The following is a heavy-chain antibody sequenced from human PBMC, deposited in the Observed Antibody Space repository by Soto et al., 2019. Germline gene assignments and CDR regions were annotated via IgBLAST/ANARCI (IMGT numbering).Heavy chain of an antibody. V-gene: IGHV3-23*01. CDR3: AKDTSMVRGVIIDY. CDR1: GFTFSSYA. J-gene: IGHJ4*02. CDR2: ISGSGGST. D-gene: IGHD3-10*01. Sequence: EVQLLESGEGLVQPGGSLRLSCAASGFTFSSYAMSWVRQAPGKGLEWVSAISGSGGSTYYADSVKGRFTISRDNSKNTLYLQMNSLRAEDTAVYYCAKDTSMVRGVIIDYWGQGTLVTVSS.